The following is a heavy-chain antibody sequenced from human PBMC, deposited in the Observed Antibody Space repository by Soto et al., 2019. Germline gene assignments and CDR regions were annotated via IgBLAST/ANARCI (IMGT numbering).Heavy chain of an antibody. CDR2: ISYDGNNK. CDR3: ATCSSTSCLSSGNWFDP. D-gene: IGHD2-2*01. CDR1: GFTFSRFS. Sequence: GGSLRLSCAASGFTFSRFSMHWVRQAPGKGLAWVAVISYDGNNKHFAESVKGRFSISRDDSKNTVYLEMNNLRGDDSAVYYCATCSSTSCLSSGNWFDPWGQGTLVTVSS. J-gene: IGHJ5*02. V-gene: IGHV3-30-3*01.